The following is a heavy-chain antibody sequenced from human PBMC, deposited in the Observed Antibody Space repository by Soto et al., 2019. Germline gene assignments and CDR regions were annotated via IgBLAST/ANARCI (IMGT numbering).Heavy chain of an antibody. Sequence: SETLSLTCTVSGGSISSGDYYWSWIRQPPGKGLEWIGYIYYSGSTYYNTSLKSRVNISVDTSKNQLSLKLSSVTAADTAVYYCASLKLGYSTFDPWGQGTLVTVSS. D-gene: IGHD5-18*01. V-gene: IGHV4-30-4*01. CDR2: IYYSGST. CDR1: GGSISSGDYY. CDR3: ASLKLGYSTFDP. J-gene: IGHJ5*02.